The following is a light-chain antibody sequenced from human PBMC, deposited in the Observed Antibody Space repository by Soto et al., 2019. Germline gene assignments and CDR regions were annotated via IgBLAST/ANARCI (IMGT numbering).Light chain of an antibody. CDR1: QGISSY. V-gene: IGKV1-39*01. J-gene: IGKJ4*01. CDR3: QQSYDTPLT. Sequence: IQLTQSPSSLSASVGDRVTITCRASQGISSYLAWYQQKPGKAPKLLIYAASTLQSGVPSRFSGSGSGTDFTLTISSLQPEDFATYYCQQSYDTPLTFGGGTKVDIK. CDR2: AAS.